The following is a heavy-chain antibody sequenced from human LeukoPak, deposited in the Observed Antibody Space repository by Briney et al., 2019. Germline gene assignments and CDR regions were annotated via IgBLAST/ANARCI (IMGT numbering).Heavy chain of an antibody. D-gene: IGHD2-15*01. V-gene: IGHV1-2*02. CDR3: ARGRAQYCSGGSCYPAPEYFQH. J-gene: IGHJ1*01. Sequence: ASVKVSCKASGYTFTGYYMHWVRQAPGQGLEWMGWINPNSGGTNYAQKFQGRVTMTRDTSISTAYMELSRLRSDDTAVYYCARGRAQYCSGGSCYPAPEYFQHWGQGTLVTVSS. CDR1: GYTFTGYY. CDR2: INPNSGGT.